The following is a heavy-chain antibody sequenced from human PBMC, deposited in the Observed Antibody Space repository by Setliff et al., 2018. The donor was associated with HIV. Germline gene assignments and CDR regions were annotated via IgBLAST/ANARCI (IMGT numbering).Heavy chain of an antibody. CDR2: MNPNSGNT. CDR1: GYTFTSYD. Sequence: ASVKVSCKASGYTFTSYDINWVRQATGQGLEWMGWMNPNSGNTGYAQKFQGRVTMTTDTSTSTVYMELRSLRSDDTAVYYCARVPYRSAWFSGGHDAFDVWGQGTMVTVSS. J-gene: IGHJ3*01. V-gene: IGHV1-8*02. D-gene: IGHD6-19*01. CDR3: ARVPYRSAWFSGGHDAFDV.